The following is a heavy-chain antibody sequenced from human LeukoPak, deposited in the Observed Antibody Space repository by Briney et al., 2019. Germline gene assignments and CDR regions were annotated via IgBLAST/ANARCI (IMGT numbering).Heavy chain of an antibody. J-gene: IGHJ6*03. D-gene: IGHD1-7*01. CDR2: MNPNSGNT. CDR3: ARARHNWNYAESYYYYYYMDV. CDR1: GYTFTSYD. V-gene: IGHV1-8*01. Sequence: ASVKVSCKASGYTFTSYDINWVRQATGQRLEWMGWMNPNSGNTGYAQKFQGRVTMTRNTSISTAYMELSSLRSEDTAVYYCARARHNWNYAESYYYYYYMDVWGKGTTVTVSS.